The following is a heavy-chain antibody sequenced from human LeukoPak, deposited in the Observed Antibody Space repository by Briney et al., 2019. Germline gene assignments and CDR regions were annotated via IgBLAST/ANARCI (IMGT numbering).Heavy chain of an antibody. CDR1: GFTFTTSA. D-gene: IGHD6-13*01. J-gene: IGHJ4*02. Sequence: SVKVSCKASGFTFTTSAMQWVRQARGQRLEWMGWIVVGSGYTNYAQKFKERVTITRDMSTRTVYMELRSLRSEDTAVYYCAADDQQLVIWGQGTLVTVSS. V-gene: IGHV1-58*02. CDR3: AADDQQLVI. CDR2: IVVGSGYT.